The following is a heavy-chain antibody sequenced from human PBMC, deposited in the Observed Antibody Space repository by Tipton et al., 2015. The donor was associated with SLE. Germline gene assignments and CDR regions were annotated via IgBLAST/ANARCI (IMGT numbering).Heavy chain of an antibody. V-gene: IGHV4-61*02. CDR3: ARAPSFMVRRFTVYHFDS. D-gene: IGHD3-10*01. CDR1: GGSISNGMYY. Sequence: TLSLTCTVSGGSISNGMYYYNWIRQPAGKGLEWIGRVYTTGSTSYNPSLKSRVSISVDTSKNQFSLKVTSVTAADTAVYYCARAPSFMVRRFTVYHFDSWGQGTRVTVSS. CDR2: VYTTGST. J-gene: IGHJ4*02.